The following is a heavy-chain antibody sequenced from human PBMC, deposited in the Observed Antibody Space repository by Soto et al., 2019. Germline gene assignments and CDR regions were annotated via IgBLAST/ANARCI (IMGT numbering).Heavy chain of an antibody. V-gene: IGHV1-69*05. Sequence: SVKVSCKASGGTFSSYAISWVRQAPGQGLEWMGGIIPIFGTANYAQKFQGRVTLTTDTSTTTAFMELRSLRSDDTAIYYCTREVVLGGIVANDLWGQGSLVTVSS. J-gene: IGHJ5*02. CDR2: IIPIFGTA. CDR3: TREVVLGGIVANDL. D-gene: IGHD5-12*01. CDR1: GGTFSSYA.